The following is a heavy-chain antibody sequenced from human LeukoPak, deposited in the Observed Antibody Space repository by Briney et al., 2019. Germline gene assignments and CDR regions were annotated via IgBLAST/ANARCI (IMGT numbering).Heavy chain of an antibody. CDR3: ATTWIQLSSDY. D-gene: IGHD5-18*01. CDR1: GFTFSSYG. Sequence: GGSLRLSCSASGFTFSSYGMHWVRQAPGKGLEWVAVISYDGSNKYYADSVKGRFTISRDNSKNTLYLQMNSLRAEDTAVYYCATTWIQLSSDYWGQGTLVTVSS. V-gene: IGHV3-30*03. CDR2: ISYDGSNK. J-gene: IGHJ4*02.